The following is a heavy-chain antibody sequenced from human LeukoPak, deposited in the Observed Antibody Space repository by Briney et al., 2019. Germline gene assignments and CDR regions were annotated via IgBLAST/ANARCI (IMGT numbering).Heavy chain of an antibody. J-gene: IGHJ5*02. CDR1: GGSISSSSYY. Sequence: PSETLSLTCAVSGGSISSSSYYWGWIRQPPGKGLEWIGYIYYSGSTNYNPSLKSRVTISVDTSKNQFSLKLSSVTAADTAVYYCARDVRTMVRGDYTPWFDPWGQGTLVTVSS. V-gene: IGHV4-61*01. D-gene: IGHD3-10*01. CDR2: IYYSGST. CDR3: ARDVRTMVRGDYTPWFDP.